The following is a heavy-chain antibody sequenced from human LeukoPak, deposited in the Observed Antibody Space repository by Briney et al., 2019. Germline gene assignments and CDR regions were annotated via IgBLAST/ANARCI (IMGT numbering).Heavy chain of an antibody. CDR3: ARPGEEGAIWNCLHYWYFDH. D-gene: IGHD1-7*01. J-gene: IGHJ2*01. V-gene: IGHV4-39*01. CDR2: IYYSGST. Sequence: PSETLSLTCTVSGGSISSSSYYWGWIRQPPGKGLEWIGSIYYSGSTYYNPSLKSRVTISVDTSKNQFSLKLSSVTAADTAVYYCARPGEEGAIWNCLHYWYFDHWGRGTLVTVSS. CDR1: GGSISSSSYY.